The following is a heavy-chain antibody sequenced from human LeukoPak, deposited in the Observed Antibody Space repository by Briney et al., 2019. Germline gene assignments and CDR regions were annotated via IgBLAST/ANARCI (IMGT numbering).Heavy chain of an antibody. CDR1: GGAISGYY. Sequence: PSETLSLTCTVSGGAISGYYWSWIRQPPGKGLEWIGYIYYSGSTNYNPSLKSRVTISVDTSKNQFSLKLSSVTAADTAVYYCARSSYYYYGMDVWGQGTTVTVSS. V-gene: IGHV4-59*01. CDR2: IYYSGST. CDR3: ARSSYYYYGMDV. J-gene: IGHJ6*02.